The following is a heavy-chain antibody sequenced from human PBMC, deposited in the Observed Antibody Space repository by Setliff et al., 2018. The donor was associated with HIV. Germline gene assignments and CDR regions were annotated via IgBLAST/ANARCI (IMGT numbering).Heavy chain of an antibody. CDR1: GFTFSNAW. J-gene: IGHJ4*02. D-gene: IGHD6-13*01. CDR3: AVVVGGYAYSSSWYFHY. V-gene: IGHV3-15*01. CDR2: IKSKIDGETT. Sequence: GGSLRLSCAASGFTFSNAWMSWVRQAPGKGLEWVGHIKSKIDGETTDYAAPVKGRITISRDDSKNTLSLQMNSLKTEDTAVYYCAVVVGGYAYSSSWYFHYWGQGTLVTVS.